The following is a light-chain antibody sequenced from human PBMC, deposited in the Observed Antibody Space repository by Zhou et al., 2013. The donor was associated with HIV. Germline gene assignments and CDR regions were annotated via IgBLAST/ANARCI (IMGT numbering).Light chain of an antibody. V-gene: IGKV1-12*01. CDR3: QQAVSLPYT. Sequence: DIQMTQSPSSVSASVGDRVNITCRASQNVGDFLGWYQQRPGTAPKILISGASLLHIDVPPRFSGAGSGTEFTLTITDLQPEDFTTYYCQQAVSLPYTFGQGT. CDR1: QNVGDF. CDR2: GAS. J-gene: IGKJ2*01.